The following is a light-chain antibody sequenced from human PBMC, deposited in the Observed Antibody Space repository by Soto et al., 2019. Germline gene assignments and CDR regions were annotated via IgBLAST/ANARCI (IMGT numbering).Light chain of an antibody. CDR1: SSDVGGYNY. V-gene: IGLV2-14*01. CDR2: DVG. CDR3: SSYTSSSSYV. J-gene: IGLJ1*01. Sequence: QSALTQPASVSGSPGQSITISCTGTSSDVGGYNYVSWYQQHPGKAPKLMIYDVGNWPSGVSNRFSGSKSGNTASLTISGLQAEDEADYYCSSYTSSSSYVFGTGTKLTVL.